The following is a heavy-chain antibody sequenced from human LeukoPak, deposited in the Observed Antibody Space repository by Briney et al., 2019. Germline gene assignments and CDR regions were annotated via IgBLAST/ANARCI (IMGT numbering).Heavy chain of an antibody. CDR2: ISSSSSYI. D-gene: IGHD3-3*01. CDR3: ARDGEGRITIFGVPKYYFDY. J-gene: IGHJ4*02. V-gene: IGHV3-21*01. CDR1: GFTFGSYS. Sequence: GGSLRLSCAASGFTFGSYSMNWVRQAPGKGLEWVSSISSSSSYIYYADSVKGRFTISRDNAKNSLYLQMNSLRAEDTAVYYCARDGEGRITIFGVPKYYFDYWGQGTLVTVSS.